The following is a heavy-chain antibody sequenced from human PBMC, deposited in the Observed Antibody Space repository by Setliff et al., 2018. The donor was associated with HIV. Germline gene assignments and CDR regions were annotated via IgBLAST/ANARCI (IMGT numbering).Heavy chain of an antibody. J-gene: IGHJ4*02. CDR3: ARDSPRPKYYDSTIY. V-gene: IGHV3-30*01. D-gene: IGHD3-22*01. CDR1: GFTFSSYA. CDR2: ISYDGSNK. Sequence: GFTFSSYAMHWVRQAPGKGLEWVAVISYDGSNKYYADSVKGRFTISRDNSKNTLYLQMNSLRAEDTAVYYCARDSPRPKYYDSTIYWGQGTLVTVSS.